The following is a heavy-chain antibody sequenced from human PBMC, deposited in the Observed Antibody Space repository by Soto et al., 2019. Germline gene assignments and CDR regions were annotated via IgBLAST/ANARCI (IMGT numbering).Heavy chain of an antibody. D-gene: IGHD6-25*01. CDR1: GFTFSSYG. Sequence: GGSLRLSCAASGFTFSSYGMHWVRQAPGKGLEWVAVIWYDGSNKYYADSVKGRFTISRDNSKNTLYLQMNSLRAEDTAVYYCARDRSRLEGRYYYGMDVWGQGTTVTVSS. CDR2: IWYDGSNK. V-gene: IGHV3-33*01. J-gene: IGHJ6*02. CDR3: ARDRSRLEGRYYYGMDV.